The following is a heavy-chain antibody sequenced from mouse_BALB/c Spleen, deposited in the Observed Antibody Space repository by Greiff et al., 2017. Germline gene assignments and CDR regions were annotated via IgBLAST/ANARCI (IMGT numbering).Heavy chain of an antibody. CDR2: IYPGDGDT. CDR3: ARGDRYFDD. Sequence: VQLQESGAELARPGASVKLSCKASGYTFTSYWMQWVKQRPGQGLEWIGAIYPGDGDTRYTQKFKGKATLTADKSSSTAYMQLSSLASEDSAVYYCARGDRYFDDWGQGTTLTVSS. V-gene: IGHV1-87*01. D-gene: IGHD2-14*01. J-gene: IGHJ2*01. CDR1: GYTFTSYW.